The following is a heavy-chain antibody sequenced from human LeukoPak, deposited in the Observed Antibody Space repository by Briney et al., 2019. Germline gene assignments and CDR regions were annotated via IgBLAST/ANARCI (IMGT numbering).Heavy chain of an antibody. J-gene: IGHJ4*02. CDR2: ISGSGTST. Sequence: GGSLRLSCAASGVTFSTYGMHWVRQAPGKGLEWVSGISGSGTSTYYADSVKGRFTISRDNAKNSLYLQMNSLRAEDTAVYYCAREKVGATDYWGQGTLVTVSS. CDR3: AREKVGATDY. CDR1: GVTFSTYG. V-gene: IGHV3-21*04. D-gene: IGHD1-26*01.